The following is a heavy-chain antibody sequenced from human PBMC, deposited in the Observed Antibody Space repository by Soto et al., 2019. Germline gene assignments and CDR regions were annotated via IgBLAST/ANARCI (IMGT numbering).Heavy chain of an antibody. V-gene: IGHV5-10-1*01. Sequence: GESLKISCKVSGYSFTSYWISWVRQMPGKGLEWMGRIDPSDSYTNYSPSFQGHVTISADKSISTAYLQWSSLKASDTAMYYCARPYCSSTSCNMFDYWGQGTLVTVSS. J-gene: IGHJ4*02. CDR1: GYSFTSYW. CDR3: ARPYCSSTSCNMFDY. CDR2: IDPSDSYT. D-gene: IGHD2-2*02.